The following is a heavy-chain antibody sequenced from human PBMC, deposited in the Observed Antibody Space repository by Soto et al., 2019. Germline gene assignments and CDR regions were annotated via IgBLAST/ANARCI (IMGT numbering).Heavy chain of an antibody. J-gene: IGHJ4*02. CDR1: CRTLSSYA. V-gene: IGHV1-69*13. CDR3: SRHQGTRFDY. CDR2: IIPIFGTA. Sequence: SGQVCCKASCRTLSSYAISWVRQAPGQGLEWMGGIIPIFGTANYAQKFQGRVTITADESTSTAYMELCSLRSEDTAGYYCSRHQGTRFDYWAQGTLFTVSS. D-gene: IGHD1-1*01.